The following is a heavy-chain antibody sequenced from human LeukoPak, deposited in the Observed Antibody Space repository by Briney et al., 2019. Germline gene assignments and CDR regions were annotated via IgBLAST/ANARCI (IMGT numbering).Heavy chain of an antibody. Sequence: PSETLSLTCTVSGGSISSYYWSWIRQPPGKGLEWIGYIYYSGSTNYNPSLKSRVTISVDTSKNQFSLKLSSVTAADTAVYYCAREVLSYYYGSGSEDPEAGWFDPWGQGTLVTVSS. V-gene: IGHV4-59*12. CDR3: AREVLSYYYGSGSEDPEAGWFDP. CDR2: IYYSGST. D-gene: IGHD3-10*01. CDR1: GGSISSYY. J-gene: IGHJ5*02.